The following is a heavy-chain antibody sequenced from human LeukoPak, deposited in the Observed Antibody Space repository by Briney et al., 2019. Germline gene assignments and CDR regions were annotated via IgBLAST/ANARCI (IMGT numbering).Heavy chain of an antibody. CDR3: ARDREQKYYYDSSGSGLDY. J-gene: IGHJ4*02. Sequence: GGSLRLSCAASGFTFSSYWMSWVRQAPGKGLEWVANIKQDGSEKYYVDSVKGRFTISRDNAKNSLYLQMNSLRAEDTAVYYCARDREQKYYYDSSGSGLDYWGQGTLVTVSS. CDR2: IKQDGSEK. CDR1: GFTFSSYW. D-gene: IGHD3-22*01. V-gene: IGHV3-7*01.